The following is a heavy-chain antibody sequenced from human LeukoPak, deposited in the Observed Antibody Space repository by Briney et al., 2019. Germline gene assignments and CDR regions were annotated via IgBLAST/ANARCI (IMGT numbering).Heavy chain of an antibody. CDR2: ISGSGGST. V-gene: IGHV3-23*01. CDR1: GFTFSSYA. Sequence: GGSLRLSCAASGFTFSSYAMSWVRQAPGKGLEWVSAISGSGGSTYYADSVKGRFTISRDNSKNTLYLQMNSLRAEDTAVYYCAKDLGSGWYDPGYYFDYWGQGTLVTVST. J-gene: IGHJ4*02. CDR3: AKDLGSGWYDPGYYFDY. D-gene: IGHD6-19*01.